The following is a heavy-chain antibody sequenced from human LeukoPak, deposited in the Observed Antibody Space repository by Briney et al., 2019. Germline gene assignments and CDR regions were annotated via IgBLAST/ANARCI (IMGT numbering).Heavy chain of an antibody. CDR3: ARGYCSSTSCPKAYYFDY. CDR1: GFTFDDYA. J-gene: IGHJ4*02. V-gene: IGHV3-74*01. Sequence: GGSLRLSCAASGFTFDDYAMHWVRQAPGKGLVWVSRINSDGSSTSYADSVKGRFTISRDNAKNTLYLQMNSLRAEDTAVYYCARGYCSSTSCPKAYYFDYWGQGTLVTVSS. D-gene: IGHD2-2*01. CDR2: INSDGSST.